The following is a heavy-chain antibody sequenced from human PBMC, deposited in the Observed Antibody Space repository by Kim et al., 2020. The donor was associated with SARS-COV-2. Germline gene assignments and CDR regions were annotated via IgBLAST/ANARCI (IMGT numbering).Heavy chain of an antibody. Sequence: SLTLSLTCAISGDRVSSNSAVWNWIRQSPSRGLEWLGRTYYRSKWSNDSAVSVKSRITINPDTSKNQISLQLNSVTPEDTAGYYCARERVAAAGRVFDYWGQRTLVTVSS. D-gene: IGHD6-13*01. CDR2: TYYRSKWSN. CDR1: GDRVSSNSAV. CDR3: ARERVAAAGRVFDY. V-gene: IGHV6-1*01. J-gene: IGHJ4*02.